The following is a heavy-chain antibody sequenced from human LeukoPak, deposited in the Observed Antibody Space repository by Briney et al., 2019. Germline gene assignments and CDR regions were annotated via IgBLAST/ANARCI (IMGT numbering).Heavy chain of an antibody. D-gene: IGHD2-15*01. J-gene: IGHJ6*03. CDR2: INSDGSST. CDR1: GFTFSSYW. CDR3: AREELPQTFYYYYYYMDV. Sequence: GGSLRLSCAASGFTFSSYWMHWVRQAPGKRLVWVSRINSDGSSTSYADSVKGRFTISRDNAKNTLYLQMNSLRAEDTAVYYCAREELPQTFYYYYYYMDVWGKGTTVTVSS. V-gene: IGHV3-74*01.